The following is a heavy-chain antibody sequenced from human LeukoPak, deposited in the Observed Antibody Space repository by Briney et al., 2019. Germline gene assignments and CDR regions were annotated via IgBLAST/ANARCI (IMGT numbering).Heavy chain of an antibody. CDR1: GGSLSGYY. D-gene: IGHD2-2*01. J-gene: IGHJ4*02. CDR2: INHSGST. CDR3: ASCAYCSSTSCSCYFDY. Sequence: SETLSLTCAVYGGSLSGYYWSWIRQPPGKGLEWIGEINHSGSTNYNPSLKSRVTISVDTSKNQFSPKLSSVTAADTAVYYCASCAYCSSTSCSCYFDYWGQGTLVTVSS. V-gene: IGHV4-34*01.